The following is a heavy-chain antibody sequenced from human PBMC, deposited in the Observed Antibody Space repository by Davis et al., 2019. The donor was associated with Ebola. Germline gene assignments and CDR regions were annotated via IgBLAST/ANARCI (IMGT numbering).Heavy chain of an antibody. CDR2: ISYDGSNK. Sequence: PGGSLRLSCAASGFTFSSYAMHWVRQAPGKGLEWVAVISYDGSNKYYADSVKGRFTISRDNSKNTLYLQMNSLRSEDTAVYYCARGEGSSWYGYYYYGMDVWGQGTTVTVSS. CDR1: GFTFSSYA. V-gene: IGHV3-30-3*01. CDR3: ARGEGSSWYGYYYYGMDV. D-gene: IGHD6-13*01. J-gene: IGHJ6*02.